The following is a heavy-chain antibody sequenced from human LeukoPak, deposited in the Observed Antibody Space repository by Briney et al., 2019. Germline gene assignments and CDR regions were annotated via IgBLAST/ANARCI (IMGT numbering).Heavy chain of an antibody. CDR2: IKQDGSEK. J-gene: IGHJ4*02. CDR3: AREEAYYYGSGSPN. CDR1: GFTFSSYW. Sequence: PGRSLRLSCAASGFTFSSYWMSWVRQAPGKGLEWVANIKQDGSEKYYVDSVKGRFTISRDNAKNSLYLQLNSLRVEDSAVYYCAREEAYYYGSGSPNWGQGTLVTVSS. D-gene: IGHD3-10*01. V-gene: IGHV3-7*01.